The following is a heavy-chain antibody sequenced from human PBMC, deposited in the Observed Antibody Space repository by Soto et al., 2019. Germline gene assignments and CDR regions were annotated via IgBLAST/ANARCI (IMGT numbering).Heavy chain of an antibody. J-gene: IGHJ6*02. D-gene: IGHD4-4*01. CDR2: INPNSGGT. CDR1: GYTFTGYY. Sequence: ASVKVSCKASGYTFTGYYMHWVRQAPGQGLEWMGWINPNSGGTNYPQKFQGRVTMTRDTSISTAYKELSMLISDDTAVYYCARDLVTSASYYCCGMDVWGQGTTVTVSS. V-gene: IGHV1-2*02. CDR3: ARDLVTSASYYCCGMDV.